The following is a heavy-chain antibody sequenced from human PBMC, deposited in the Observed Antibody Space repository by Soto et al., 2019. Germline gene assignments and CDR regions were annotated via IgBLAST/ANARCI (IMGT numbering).Heavy chain of an antibody. Sequence: EVQLLDSGGGLVQPGGSLRLSCTVSGFTFGSHAMSWVRQAPGKGLECVSGISGSGGTTFYADSVKGRFTISRDNSKKTLYLQMNSLRAEDTAVYYCAKTPYDFWSSGQYLFGHWGQGTLVTVSS. J-gene: IGHJ4*02. CDR1: GFTFGSHA. V-gene: IGHV3-23*01. CDR2: ISGSGGTT. D-gene: IGHD3-3*01. CDR3: AKTPYDFWSSGQYLFGH.